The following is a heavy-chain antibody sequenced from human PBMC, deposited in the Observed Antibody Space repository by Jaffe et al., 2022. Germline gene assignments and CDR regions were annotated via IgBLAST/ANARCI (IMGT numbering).Heavy chain of an antibody. CDR2: IYTSGSI. V-gene: IGHV4-61*02. CDR1: GGSISSGSYY. Sequence: QVQLQESGPGLVKPSQTLSLTCTVSGGSISSGSYYWSWIRQPAGKGLEWIGRIYTSGSINYNPSLKSRVTISVDTSKNQFSLKLSSLTAADTAVYYCASGSSSWFSPTFDYWGQGTLVTVSS. D-gene: IGHD6-13*01. CDR3: ASGSSSWFSPTFDY. J-gene: IGHJ4*02.